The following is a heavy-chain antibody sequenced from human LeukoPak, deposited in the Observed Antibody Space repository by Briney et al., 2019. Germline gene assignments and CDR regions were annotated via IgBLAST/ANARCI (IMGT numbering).Heavy chain of an antibody. CDR3: ARERYYYGSGSYLTFDY. CDR2: INSNSGGT. Sequence: ASLKLSCEASGYTFTVYDMHWVRQAPGQGLEWLGWINSNSGGTNYAEKFQGRVTMTRDTSISKAYMELSRLRSDDTEVYYCARERYYYGSGSYLTFDYWGQGTLVTVSS. J-gene: IGHJ4*02. V-gene: IGHV1-2*02. D-gene: IGHD3-10*01. CDR1: GYTFTVYD.